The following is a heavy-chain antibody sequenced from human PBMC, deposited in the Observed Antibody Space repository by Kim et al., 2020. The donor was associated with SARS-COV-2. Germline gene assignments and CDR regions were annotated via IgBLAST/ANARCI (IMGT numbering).Heavy chain of an antibody. D-gene: IGHD3-22*01. J-gene: IGHJ6*02. V-gene: IGHV4-31*03. Sequence: SETLSLTCTVSGGSISSGGYYWSWIRQHPGKGLEWIGYIYYSGSTYYNPSLKSRVTISVDTSKNQFSLKLSSVTAADTAVYYCARGSFYDSSGYYLYYYYYGMDVWGQGTTVTVSS. CDR3: ARGSFYDSSGYYLYYYYYGMDV. CDR1: GGSISSGGYY. CDR2: IYYSGST.